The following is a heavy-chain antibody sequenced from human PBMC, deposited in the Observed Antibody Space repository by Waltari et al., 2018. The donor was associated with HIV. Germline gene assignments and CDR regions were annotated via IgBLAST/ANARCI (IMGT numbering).Heavy chain of an antibody. CDR2: ISSSSSYI. V-gene: IGHV3-21*01. J-gene: IGHJ6*02. CDR3: ARDRAVAGLCYGMDV. D-gene: IGHD6-19*01. CDR1: GFTFRSYS. Sequence: EVQLVESGGGLVKPGGSLRLSCAASGFTFRSYSVNWVRQAPGKGLEWVSSISSSSSYIYYADSVKGRFTISRDNAKNSLYLQMNSLRAEDTAVYYCARDRAVAGLCYGMDVWGQGTTVTVSS.